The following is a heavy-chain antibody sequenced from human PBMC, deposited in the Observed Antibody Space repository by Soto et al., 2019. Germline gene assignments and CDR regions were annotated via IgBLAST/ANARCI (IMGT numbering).Heavy chain of an antibody. CDR1: GYTFTGYY. CDR3: AKDRGRATAGEYYYSGMDV. Sequence: GASVKVSCKASGYTFTGYYMHWVRQAPGQGLEWMGWINPNSGGTDYAQNFQGRVTMTRDPSTSTVYMELSSLSSDDTAVYYCAKDRGRATAGEYYYSGMDVWGPGNTVTVSS. D-gene: IGHD6-13*01. V-gene: IGHV1-2*02. CDR2: INPNSGGT. J-gene: IGHJ6*02.